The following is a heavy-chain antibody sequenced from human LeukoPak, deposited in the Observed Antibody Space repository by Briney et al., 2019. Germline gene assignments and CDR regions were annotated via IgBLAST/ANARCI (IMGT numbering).Heavy chain of an antibody. CDR1: GFSFDSFS. J-gene: IGHJ4*02. D-gene: IGHD3-22*01. Sequence: TGGSLRLSCAASGFSFDSFSMNWVRQAPGKGLEWVASISSSSYIDYVDSLKGRFTISRDNAKNSLYLQMNSLRAEDTAVYYCASASRGYDSSGYPFDYWGQGTLVTVSS. CDR2: ISSSSYI. CDR3: ASASRGYDSSGYPFDY. V-gene: IGHV3-21*04.